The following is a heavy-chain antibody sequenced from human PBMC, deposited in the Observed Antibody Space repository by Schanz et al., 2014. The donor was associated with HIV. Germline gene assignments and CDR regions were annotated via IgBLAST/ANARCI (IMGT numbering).Heavy chain of an antibody. CDR1: GFTFSSYG. CDR3: ARETSGFSTSWPPRYHYYGMDV. J-gene: IGHJ6*02. Sequence: QVQLVESGGGVVQPGTSLRLSCAASGFTFSSYGMHWVRQAPGKGLEWVAVIWYDGSNKYYADSVKGRFTISRDNSKNTLYLEMNSLRPEDTAVYYCARETSGFSTSWPPRYHYYGMDVWGQGTTVTVSS. D-gene: IGHD6-13*01. V-gene: IGHV3-33*01. CDR2: IWYDGSNK.